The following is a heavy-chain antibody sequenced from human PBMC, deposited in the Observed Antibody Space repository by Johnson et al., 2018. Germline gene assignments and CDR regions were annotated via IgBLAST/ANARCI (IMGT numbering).Heavy chain of an antibody. D-gene: IGHD6-19*01. CDR2: ISYDGSNK. CDR3: ARAYISGYQRHYFDY. CDR1: GFTFNSYA. Sequence: QVQLVQSGGGVVQPGRSLRLSCAASGFTFNSYAMHWVRQAPGKGLEWLAFISYDGSNKDFAESVKGRFTISRDNSKNTLYLQMNSLRTEDTAVYYCARAYISGYQRHYFDYWGQGTLVTVSS. V-gene: IGHV3-30*04. J-gene: IGHJ4*02.